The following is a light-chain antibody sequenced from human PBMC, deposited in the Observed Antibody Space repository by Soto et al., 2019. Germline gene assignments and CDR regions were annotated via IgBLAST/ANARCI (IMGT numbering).Light chain of an antibody. J-gene: IGKJ4*01. CDR1: QDIRSS. CDR2: GAS. Sequence: EIVMTQSPATLSVSPWERVTLSCRASQDIRSSLAWYQQKPGQAPRLLIYGASTRATGVPARFRGSGSGTDFTLSISSLQSEDLAVYDCQQDNSWPLTFGGGTKVDIK. CDR3: QQDNSWPLT. V-gene: IGKV3-15*01.